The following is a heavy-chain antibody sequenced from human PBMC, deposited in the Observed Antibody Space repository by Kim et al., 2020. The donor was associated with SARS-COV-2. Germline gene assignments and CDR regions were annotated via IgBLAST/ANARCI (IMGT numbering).Heavy chain of an antibody. Sequence: SETLSLTCTVSGDSINSGDHWWTWIRQYPGKGLEWIGYIYYSGRSGNNPSLKSRLTISVDTSKNQFSLKLTSVTAADTAVYYCARRRGSGSHTDHFDY. J-gene: IGHJ4*01. CDR2: IYYSGRS. V-gene: IGHV4-31*03. D-gene: IGHD3-10*01. CDR3: ARRRGSGSHTDHFDY. CDR1: GDSINSGDHW.